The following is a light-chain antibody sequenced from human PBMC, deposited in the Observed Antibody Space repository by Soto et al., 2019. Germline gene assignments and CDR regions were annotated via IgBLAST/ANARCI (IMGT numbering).Light chain of an antibody. CDR1: SSNIGAGYD. J-gene: IGLJ1*01. V-gene: IGLV1-40*01. CDR3: QTYDRSLSGYV. Sequence: QSVLTQPPSVSGAPGQRVTISCTGSSSNIGAGYDVHWYQQLPATAPKLLIYDNNNRPSGVPDRFSGSKSGTSASLAITGLQAEDEADYYCQTYDRSLSGYVFGTGTKLTVL. CDR2: DNN.